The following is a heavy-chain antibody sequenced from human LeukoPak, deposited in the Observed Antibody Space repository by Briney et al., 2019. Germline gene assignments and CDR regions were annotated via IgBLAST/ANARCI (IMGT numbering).Heavy chain of an antibody. CDR2: IYYSGST. J-gene: IGHJ4*02. Sequence: SETLSLTCTVSGGSISSRSYYWGWIRQPPGKGLEWIGNIYYSGSTYYNASLKSRVTISVDTSENQFSLKLKSVTAADTAVYYCARDDRRYCSGGTCYSRDYWGQGTLVTVSS. V-gene: IGHV4-39*02. CDR3: ARDDRRYCSGGTCYSRDY. CDR1: GGSISSRSYY. D-gene: IGHD2-15*01.